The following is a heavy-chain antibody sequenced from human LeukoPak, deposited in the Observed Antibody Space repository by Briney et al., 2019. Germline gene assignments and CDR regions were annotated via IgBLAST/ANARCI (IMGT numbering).Heavy chain of an antibody. CDR2: IYHSGST. Sequence: SGTLSLTCAVSGGSISSSNWWSWVRQPPGKGLEWVGEIYHSGSTNYNPSLKSRVTISVDKSKNQFSLKLGSVTAADTAVYYCAGNPSAVCYYGSGSYHDYWGQGTLVTVSS. D-gene: IGHD3-10*01. CDR3: AGNPSAVCYYGSGSYHDY. CDR1: GGSISSSNW. V-gene: IGHV4-4*02. J-gene: IGHJ4*02.